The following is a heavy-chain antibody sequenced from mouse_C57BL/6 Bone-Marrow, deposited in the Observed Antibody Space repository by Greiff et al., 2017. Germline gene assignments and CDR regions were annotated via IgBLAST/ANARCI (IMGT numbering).Heavy chain of an antibody. V-gene: IGHV1-55*01. CDR3: ASSRPLERSFDY. Sequence: QVQLQQPGAELVKPGASVKMSCKASGYTFTSYWITWVKQRPGQGLEWIGDIYPASGRTNYNEKFKSKAILTVDTASNTAYMQLSSLTSEDAAVFYCASSRPLERSFDYWGRGTALTVSS. CDR1: GYTFTSYW. J-gene: IGHJ2*01. CDR2: IYPASGRT.